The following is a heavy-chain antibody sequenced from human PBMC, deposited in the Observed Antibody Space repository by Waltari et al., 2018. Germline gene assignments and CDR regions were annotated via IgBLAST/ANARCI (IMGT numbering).Heavy chain of an antibody. CDR2: ISGSVGRT. V-gene: IGHV3-23*01. Sequence: EVQLLESGGGLVEPGGSLRLSCAAAGFTFTSYAMSWVRQAPGKGLEWVSAISGSVGRTYYADSVKGRFTISRDNSKTTLYLQMNSLRAEDTAVYYCAKGPAWYFDLWGRGTLVTVSS. J-gene: IGHJ2*01. CDR3: AKGPAWYFDL. CDR1: GFTFTSYA.